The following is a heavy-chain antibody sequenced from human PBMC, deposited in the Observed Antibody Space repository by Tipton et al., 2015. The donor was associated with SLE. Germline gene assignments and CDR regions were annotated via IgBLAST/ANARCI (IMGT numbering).Heavy chain of an antibody. J-gene: IGHJ4*02. V-gene: IGHV4-38-2*01. CDR3: ARVPGYCTDGVCFPFDY. CDR1: GYSLSRGYF. D-gene: IGHD2-8*01. Sequence: TLSLTCDVSGYSLSRGYFCGWIRQPPGKGLEWIGSIYRRGETYYNPSLKSRVTISVDTSRDQFTLKVTSVTAADTAVYYCARVPGYCTDGVCFPFDYWGQGALVTVPS. CDR2: IYRRGET.